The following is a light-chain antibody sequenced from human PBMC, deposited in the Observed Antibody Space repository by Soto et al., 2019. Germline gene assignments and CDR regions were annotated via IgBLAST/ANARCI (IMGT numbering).Light chain of an antibody. Sequence: EIVMTQAPATLSVSPGERATLSCRASQSVFSNVGWYQQRPGQAHRLLIYRASTRATGIPARFSGSGSGTEFTLTISSLQSEDFAVYYCQQYHNLWPFGQETNVEIK. CDR1: QSVFSN. V-gene: IGKV3-15*01. CDR2: RAS. J-gene: IGKJ1*01. CDR3: QQYHNLWP.